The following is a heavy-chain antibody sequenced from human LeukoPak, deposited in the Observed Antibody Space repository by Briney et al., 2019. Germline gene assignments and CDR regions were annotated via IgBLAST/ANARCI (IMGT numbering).Heavy chain of an antibody. D-gene: IGHD6-13*01. CDR2: ISGSGGST. Sequence: GGSLRLSCAACGFTFGTYAMTWVRQAPGKGLEWVSVISGSGGSTNYADSVKGRFIISRDNSRNTLFLQMNSLRAEDTAVYYCAKHHYSSSRDYFDYWGQGTLVTVSS. V-gene: IGHV3-23*01. J-gene: IGHJ4*02. CDR3: AKHHYSSSRDYFDY. CDR1: GFTFGTYA.